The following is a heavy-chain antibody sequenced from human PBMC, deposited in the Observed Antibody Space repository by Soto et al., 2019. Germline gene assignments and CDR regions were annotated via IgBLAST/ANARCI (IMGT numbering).Heavy chain of an antibody. CDR3: ASPIVFLWFRELSGENDY. Sequence: PGGSLRLSCAASGFTFSSYSMNWVRQAPGKGLEWVSSISSSSSYIYYADSVKGRFTISRDNAKNSLYLQMNSLRAEDKAVYYCASPIVFLWFRELSGENDYWCQAILVTVS. J-gene: IGHJ4*02. CDR1: GFTFSSYS. CDR2: ISSSSSYI. D-gene: IGHD3-10*01. V-gene: IGHV3-21*01.